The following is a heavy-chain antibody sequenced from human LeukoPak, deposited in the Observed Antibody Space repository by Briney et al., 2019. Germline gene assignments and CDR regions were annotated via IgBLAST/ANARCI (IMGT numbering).Heavy chain of an antibody. V-gene: IGHV1-2*02. J-gene: IGHJ1*01. CDR1: GGTFSSYA. D-gene: IGHD2-21*01. Sequence: ASVKVSCKASGGTFSSYAISWVRQAPGQGLEWMGWINPNGGDTEFAQKFQGRVTMTRDTSISTTYMELSRLRSDDTAVYYCARPDCGGDCRLIQYWGQGTLVTVSS. CDR3: ARPDCGGDCRLIQY. CDR2: INPNGGDT.